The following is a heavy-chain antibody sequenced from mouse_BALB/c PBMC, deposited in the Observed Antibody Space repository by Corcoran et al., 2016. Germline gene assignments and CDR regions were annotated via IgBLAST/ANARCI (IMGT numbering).Heavy chain of an antibody. CDR3: ARKEYDRGYYYAMDD. J-gene: IGHJ4*01. CDR2: INTYTGEP. V-gene: IGHV9-1*02. D-gene: IGHD2-14*01. Sequence: QIQLVQSGPELKKPGETVKISCKASGYTFTNYGMNWVKQAPGKGLKWMGWINTYTGEPTYADDFKGRFAFSLETSASTAYLQINNLKNEDMATYFWARKEYDRGYYYAMDDWGQGTSVTVSS. CDR1: GYTFTNYG.